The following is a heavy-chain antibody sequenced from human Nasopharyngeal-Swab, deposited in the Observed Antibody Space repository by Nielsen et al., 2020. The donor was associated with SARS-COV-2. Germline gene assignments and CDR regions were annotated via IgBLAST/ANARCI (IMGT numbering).Heavy chain of an antibody. CDR2: FRDKEPNYAT. Sequence: GGSLRLSCAASGFIFSASAIHWVCQASGKGLEWFGLFRDKEPNYATTYGASVQGRFTISRDDSKNTAFLQMDSLKTEDTALYYCTTDFYFDYWGQGTLVTVSS. V-gene: IGHV3-73*01. CDR1: GFIFSASA. CDR3: TTDFYFDY. J-gene: IGHJ4*02.